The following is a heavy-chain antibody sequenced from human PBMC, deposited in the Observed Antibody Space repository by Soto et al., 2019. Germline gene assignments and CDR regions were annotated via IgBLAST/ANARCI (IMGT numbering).Heavy chain of an antibody. V-gene: IGHV3-74*01. CDR1: GFTFSNYW. Sequence: EVQLVESGGGSVQPGGSLRLSCAASGFTFSNYWMYWVRRAPGKGLVWVSGINSDGSSTSYADSVEGRFTISRDNAKSTLYLQMNSLRADDTAVYYCVRDKSGPADYWGQGILVTVSS. CDR3: VRDKSGPADY. D-gene: IGHD5-12*01. J-gene: IGHJ4*02. CDR2: INSDGSST.